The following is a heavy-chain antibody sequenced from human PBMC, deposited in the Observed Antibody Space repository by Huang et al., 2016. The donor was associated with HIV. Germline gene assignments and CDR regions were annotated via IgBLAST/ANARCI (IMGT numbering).Heavy chain of an antibody. CDR1: GGSFSSSFYY. V-gene: IGHV4-39*01. J-gene: IGHJ4*02. CDR3: ARHDPDYYGSGSYYNNPIY. D-gene: IGHD3-10*01. Sequence: QLQLQESGPGLVKPSETLSLTCTVSGGSFSSSFYYWGWIRQPPGKGLEGLGPLYYSVSTYTNPYLKRRVAISVDTSKNQFSLKLSSVTAADTAVYYCARHDPDYYGSGSYYNNPIYWGQGTLVTVSS. CDR2: LYYSVST.